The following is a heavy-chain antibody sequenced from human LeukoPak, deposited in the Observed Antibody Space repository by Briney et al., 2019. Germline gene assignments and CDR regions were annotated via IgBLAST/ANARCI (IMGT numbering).Heavy chain of an antibody. D-gene: IGHD3-10*01. CDR3: ARGLYYGSGSYTFDS. Sequence: ASVKVSCKASGYTFTGYYMHWVRQAPGQGLEWMGRINPNSGGTNYAQKFQGRVTMTRDTSISTAYMELRRLRSDDTAVYYCARGLYYGSGSYTFDSWGQGTLVTVSS. V-gene: IGHV1-2*06. CDR1: GYTFTGYY. CDR2: INPNSGGT. J-gene: IGHJ4*02.